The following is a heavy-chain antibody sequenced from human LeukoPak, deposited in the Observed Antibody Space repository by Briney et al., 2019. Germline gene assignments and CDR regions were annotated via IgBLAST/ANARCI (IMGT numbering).Heavy chain of an antibody. Sequence: GGSLRLSCAASGFTFSSYWMRWVRQAPGKGLVWVSRINSDGSSTIYADSVKGRFTISIDNAKNTLYLQMNSLRAEDTAVYYCAREYCSSTSCYFDYWGQGTLVTVSS. D-gene: IGHD2-2*01. CDR3: AREYCSSTSCYFDY. V-gene: IGHV3-74*01. CDR1: GFTFSSYW. J-gene: IGHJ4*02. CDR2: INSDGSST.